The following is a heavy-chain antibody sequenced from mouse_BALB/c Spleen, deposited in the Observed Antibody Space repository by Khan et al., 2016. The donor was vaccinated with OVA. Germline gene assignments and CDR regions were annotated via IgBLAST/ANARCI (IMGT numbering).Heavy chain of an antibody. CDR1: GYTFTSYT. Sequence: QIQLVQSGAELARPGASVKMSCKASGYTFTSYTIHWIKKRPGQGLEWIGYINPSNGYTNYNQKFKDKATLTTDKSSTTAYLQLSSLTSDDSAVYNSGRDGAYHRNDGWFAYWGQGTLVTGSA. D-gene: IGHD2-14*01. CDR3: GRDGAYHRNDGWFAY. CDR2: INPSNGYT. V-gene: IGHV1-4*01. J-gene: IGHJ3*01.